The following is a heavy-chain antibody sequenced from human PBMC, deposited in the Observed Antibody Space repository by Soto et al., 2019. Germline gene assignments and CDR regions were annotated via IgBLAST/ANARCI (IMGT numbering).Heavy chain of an antibody. CDR3: AKDRIPTYYYDSSGYAIDY. CDR2: ISGSGGST. V-gene: IGHV3-23*01. Sequence: LRLSCAASGFTFSSYAMSWVRQAPGKGLEWVSAISGSGGSTYYADSVKGRFTISRDNSKNTLYLQMNSLRAEDTAVYYCAKDRIPTYYYDSSGYAIDYWGQGTLVTVSS. J-gene: IGHJ4*02. D-gene: IGHD3-22*01. CDR1: GFTFSSYA.